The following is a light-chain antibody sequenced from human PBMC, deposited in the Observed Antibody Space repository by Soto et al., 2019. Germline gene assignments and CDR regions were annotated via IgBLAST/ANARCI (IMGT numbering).Light chain of an antibody. Sequence: QSVLTQPPSASGTPGQRVTISCSGSSSNIGSNYVYWYQQLPGTAPNLLIYTNSQRPSGVPARFSGSKSGTSASLAISGLRSADEADYYCAAWDDSLSGPVFGGGTKLTVL. CDR1: SSNIGSNY. CDR3: AAWDDSLSGPV. J-gene: IGLJ3*02. CDR2: TNS. V-gene: IGLV1-47*02.